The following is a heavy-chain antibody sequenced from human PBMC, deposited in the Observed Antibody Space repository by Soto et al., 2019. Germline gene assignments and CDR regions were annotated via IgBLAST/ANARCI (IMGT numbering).Heavy chain of an antibody. D-gene: IGHD2-15*01. Sequence: QVQLVESGGGVVQPGRSLRLSCAASGFTFSSYGMHWVRQAPGKGLEWVAVISYDGSNKYYADSVKGRFTISRDNSKNTLYLQMNSQRAEDTAVYYCAKSSSPPGGHCSGGSCFRAYAFDIWGQGTMVTVSS. CDR1: GFTFSSYG. J-gene: IGHJ3*02. CDR2: ISYDGSNK. CDR3: AKSSSPPGGHCSGGSCFRAYAFDI. V-gene: IGHV3-30*18.